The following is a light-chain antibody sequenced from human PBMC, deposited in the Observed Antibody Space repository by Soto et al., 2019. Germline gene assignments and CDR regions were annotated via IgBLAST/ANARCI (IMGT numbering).Light chain of an antibody. CDR1: SSNIGSNY. V-gene: IGLV1-47*01. Sequence: QSVLTQPHSASGTPGQRVTISCSGSSSNIGSNYVYWYQQLPGTAPKLLIYRNNQRPSGVPDRFSGSKSGTSASLAISGLRSEDEADYYCAAWDDSLRGLVVFGGGTKLTVL. CDR3: AAWDDSLRGLVV. J-gene: IGLJ2*01. CDR2: RNN.